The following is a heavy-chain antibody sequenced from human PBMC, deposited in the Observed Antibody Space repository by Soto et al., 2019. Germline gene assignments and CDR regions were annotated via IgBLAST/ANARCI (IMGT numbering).Heavy chain of an antibody. V-gene: IGHV2-5*02. CDR3: AHTPQNGAYWVHWFDP. Sequence: QITLKESGPTLVKPTQTLTLTCTFSGFSLSTSGVGVGWIRQPPGKALEWLALIYWDDDKRYSPSLKSRLTIPKDTPKNQVVLTMTTMDPVDTATYYCAHTPQNGAYWVHWFDPWGQGTLVTVSS. D-gene: IGHD4-17*01. CDR2: IYWDDDK. CDR1: GFSLSTSGVG. J-gene: IGHJ5*02.